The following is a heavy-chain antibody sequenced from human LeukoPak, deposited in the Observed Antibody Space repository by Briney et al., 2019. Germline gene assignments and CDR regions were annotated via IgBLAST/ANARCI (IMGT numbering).Heavy chain of an antibody. D-gene: IGHD2-2*01. CDR3: ARRVVVVPAAMDYWYFDL. Sequence: SETLSLTCTVSGGSISSYYWSWIRQPPGKGLEWLGYIYYSGSTNYNSSLKSRVTISVDTSKNQFSLKLSSVTAADTAVYYCARRVVVVPAAMDYWYFDLWGRGTLVTVSS. V-gene: IGHV4-59*01. J-gene: IGHJ2*01. CDR2: IYYSGST. CDR1: GGSISSYY.